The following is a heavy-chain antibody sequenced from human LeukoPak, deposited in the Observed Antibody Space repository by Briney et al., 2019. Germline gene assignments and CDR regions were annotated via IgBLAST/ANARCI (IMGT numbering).Heavy chain of an antibody. CDR3: ASFNYGDYYFDY. CDR2: ISGSGGST. V-gene: IGHV3-23*01. D-gene: IGHD4-17*01. CDR1: GFTFSSYA. J-gene: IGHJ4*02. Sequence: GGSLRLSCAASGFTFSSYAMSWVRQAPGKGLEWVSAISGSGGSTYYADSVKGRFTISRDNAKNSLYLQMNSLRAEDTAVYYCASFNYGDYYFDYWGQGTLVTVSS.